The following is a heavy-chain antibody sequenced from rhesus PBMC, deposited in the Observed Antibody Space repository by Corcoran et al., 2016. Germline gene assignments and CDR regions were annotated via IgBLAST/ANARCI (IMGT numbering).Heavy chain of an antibody. CDR1: GASISSYW. CDR2: INGNSGST. J-gene: IGHJ5-1*01. Sequence: QVQLQESGPGLVTPSETLSLTCAVSGASISSYWWSWIRQPPGKGLEWIGEINGNSGSTYNNPSIKSRVTISKDASKNQFSLKLSSVTAADTAGYYCARDVVVITRRFDVWGPGVLVTVSS. V-gene: IGHV4-80*01. CDR3: ARDVVVITRRFDV. D-gene: IGHD3-16*01.